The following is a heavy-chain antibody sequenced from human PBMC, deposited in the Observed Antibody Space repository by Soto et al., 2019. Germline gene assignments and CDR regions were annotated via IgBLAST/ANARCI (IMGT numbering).Heavy chain of an antibody. CDR2: ISFDGSLE. V-gene: IGHV3-33*05. D-gene: IGHD1-26*01. CDR3: VRDFVGPGLDY. Sequence: GGSLRLSCATSGFNFKNFGMHWVRQAPGKGLEWVTFISFDGSLEYYPDSLKGRFIVSRDNSENTLHLQMISLSAEDTARYYCVRDFVGPGLDYWGRGVLVTVYS. CDR1: GFNFKNFG. J-gene: IGHJ4*02.